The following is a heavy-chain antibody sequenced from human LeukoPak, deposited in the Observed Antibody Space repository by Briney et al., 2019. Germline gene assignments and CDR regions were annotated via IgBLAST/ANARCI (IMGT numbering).Heavy chain of an antibody. V-gene: IGHV3-20*04. CDR3: AREVRGVLDY. CDR2: INWNGGST. J-gene: IGHJ4*02. D-gene: IGHD3-10*01. Sequence: GGSLRLSCAASGFTFDDYGMSWVRQAPGKGLEWVSGINWNGGSTGYADSVKGRFTISRDNSKNTLYLQMNSLRAEDTAVYYCAREVRGVLDYWGQGTLVTVSS. CDR1: GFTFDDYG.